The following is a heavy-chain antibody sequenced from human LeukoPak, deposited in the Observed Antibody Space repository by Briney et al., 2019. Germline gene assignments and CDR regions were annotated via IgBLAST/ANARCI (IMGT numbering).Heavy chain of an antibody. J-gene: IGHJ4*02. CDR3: AKDGVLRYFDWLYPFDY. V-gene: IGHV3-48*03. CDR2: ISRSGSTT. Sequence: GGSLRLSCAASGFTFSRYEMNWVRQAPGKELEWVSYISRSGSTTHYADSVKGRFTISRDNAKNSLYLQMNSLRAEDTAVYYCAKDGVLRYFDWLYPFDYWGQGTLVTVSS. D-gene: IGHD3-9*01. CDR1: GFTFSRYE.